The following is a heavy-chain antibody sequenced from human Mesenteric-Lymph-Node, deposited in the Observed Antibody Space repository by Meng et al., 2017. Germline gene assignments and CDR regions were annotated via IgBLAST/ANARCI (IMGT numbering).Heavy chain of an antibody. J-gene: IGHJ4*02. CDR3: AREVWGSEDY. CDR1: GFTFSSYA. CDR2: ISSSSSDI. D-gene: IGHD3-16*01. V-gene: IGHV3-21*01. Sequence: GGSLRLSCAASGFTFSSYAMSWVRQAPGKGLEWVSSISSSSSDIYYADSVKGRFSISRDNAKSSLYLQMNSLRAEDTAVYYCAREVWGSEDYWGQGTLVTVSS.